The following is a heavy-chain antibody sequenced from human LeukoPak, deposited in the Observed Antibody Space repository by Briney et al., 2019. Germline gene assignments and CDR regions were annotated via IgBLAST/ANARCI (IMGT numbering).Heavy chain of an antibody. CDR3: ARGGELVD. J-gene: IGHJ4*02. D-gene: IGHD3-10*01. CDR1: GFTFSSYA. V-gene: IGHV3-30*04. CDR2: ISYDGSNK. Sequence: PGGSLRLSCAASGFTFSSYAMHGVRQAPGKGLEWVAVISYDGSNKYYADSVKGRFTISRDNSKNTLYLQMNSLRAEDTAVYYCARGGELVDWGQGTLVTVSS.